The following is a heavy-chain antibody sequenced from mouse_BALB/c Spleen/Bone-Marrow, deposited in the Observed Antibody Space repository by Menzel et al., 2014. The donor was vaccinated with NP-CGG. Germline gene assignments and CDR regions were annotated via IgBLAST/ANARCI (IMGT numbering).Heavy chain of an antibody. D-gene: IGHD2-4*01. Sequence: DVHLVESGPGLVKPSQSLSLACSVTGYSITSGYYWNWIRQFPGNKLEWMGYISYDGSNNYNPSLKNRISTTRGTSKNQFFLKLNSVTTEDTATYYCARGGPYDYDYAMDYWGQGTSVTVSS. V-gene: IGHV3-6*02. CDR1: GYSITSGYY. CDR3: ARGGPYDYDYAMDY. J-gene: IGHJ4*01. CDR2: ISYDGSN.